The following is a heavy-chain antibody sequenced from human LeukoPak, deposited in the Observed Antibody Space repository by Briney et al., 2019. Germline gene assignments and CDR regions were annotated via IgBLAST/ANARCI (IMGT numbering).Heavy chain of an antibody. V-gene: IGHV3-30-3*01. Sequence: TGGSLRLSCAASGFTFSSYEMNWVRQAPGKGLEWVAVISYDGSNKYYADSVKGRFTISRDNSKNTVYLQMNSLRAEDTAVYYCAREGAPIHFDYWGQGTLVTVSS. J-gene: IGHJ4*02. CDR2: ISYDGSNK. CDR3: AREGAPIHFDY. CDR1: GFTFSSYE.